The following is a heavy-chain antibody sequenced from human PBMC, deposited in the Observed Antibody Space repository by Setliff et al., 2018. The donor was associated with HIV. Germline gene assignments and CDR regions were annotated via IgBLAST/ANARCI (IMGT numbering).Heavy chain of an antibody. CDR3: VKDGTPIGRYYQYFHV. CDR2: ISSSTDNI. V-gene: IGHV3-9*01. CDR1: GFTFNAYA. J-gene: IGHJ6*04. Sequence: GGSLRLSCAASGFTFNAYAMHWVRQPPGKGLEWVSGISSSTDNIYYADSVTGRFTISRDNAKNSLFLQMNDLRPEDTAFYYCVKDGTPIGRYYQYFHVWGEGIMVTVSS. D-gene: IGHD1-26*01.